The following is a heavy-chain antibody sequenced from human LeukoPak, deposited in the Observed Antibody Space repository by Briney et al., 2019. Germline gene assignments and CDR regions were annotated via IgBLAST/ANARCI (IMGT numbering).Heavy chain of an antibody. CDR3: ARVWKGSSWNRFHYYMDV. J-gene: IGHJ6*03. CDR2: ISGNGGST. CDR1: GFTFSDYA. V-gene: IGHV3-64*01. Sequence: GGPLRLSCAASGFTFSDYAIHWVRQCPGKGLEYVSTISGNGGSTFYANSVKGRFTISRDNSKNTLYLQMGSLRAEDTAVYYCARVWKGSSWNRFHYYMDVWGKGTTVTISS. D-gene: IGHD6-13*01.